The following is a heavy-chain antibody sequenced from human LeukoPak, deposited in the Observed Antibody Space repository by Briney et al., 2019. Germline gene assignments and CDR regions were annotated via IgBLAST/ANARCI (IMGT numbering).Heavy chain of an antibody. J-gene: IGHJ3*02. CDR2: ISAYNGNT. V-gene: IGHV1-18*01. Sequence: ASVKVSCKASGYTFTSYGISWVRQAPGQGLEWMGWISAYNGNTNYAQKLQGRVTMTTDTSTSTAYMELSRLRSDDTAVYYCAKDQPLYCSSTSCVYTADAFDIWGQGTMVTVSS. CDR1: GYTFTSYG. D-gene: IGHD2-2*01. CDR3: AKDQPLYCSSTSCVYTADAFDI.